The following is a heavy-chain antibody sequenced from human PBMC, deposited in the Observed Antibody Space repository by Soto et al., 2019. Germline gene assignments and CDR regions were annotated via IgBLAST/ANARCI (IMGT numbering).Heavy chain of an antibody. CDR1: GFTFSSYG. Sequence: QVQLVESGGGVVQPGRSLRLSCAASGFTFSSYGMHWVRQAPGKGLEWVAVISFDGSNKYYADSVKGRFTISRDNSKNTLYLQMNSLRAEDTAVYYCAKEVRTGTTVYYYYGMDVW. CDR2: ISFDGSNK. CDR3: AKEVRTGTTVYYYYGMDV. D-gene: IGHD1-7*01. V-gene: IGHV3-30*18. J-gene: IGHJ6*01.